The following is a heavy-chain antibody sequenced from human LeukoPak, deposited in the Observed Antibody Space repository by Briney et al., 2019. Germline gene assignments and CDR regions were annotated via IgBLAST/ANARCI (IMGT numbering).Heavy chain of an antibody. CDR3: ARDLEAARPGY. Sequence: GGSLRLSCAASGFTFSSYDMSWVRQAPGRGLEWVSSISASGGSTYYADSVKGRFAISRDYSKNTLYLQMSSLRADDTAIYYCARDLEAARPGYWDQGTLVTVSS. V-gene: IGHV3-23*01. D-gene: IGHD6-6*01. CDR1: GFTFSSYD. J-gene: IGHJ4*02. CDR2: ISASGGST.